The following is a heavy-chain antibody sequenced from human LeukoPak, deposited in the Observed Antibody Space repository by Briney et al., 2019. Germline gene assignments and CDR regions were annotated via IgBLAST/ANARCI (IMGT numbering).Heavy chain of an antibody. Sequence: GGSLRLSCAASGFTFSSYAMHWVRQAPGKGLEWVAVVSCDGSNTYYADSVKGRFAISRDNFKHTLYLQMNSLRAEDTAVYYCARNPYYYGSGTYYYFDYWGQGTLVTVSS. D-gene: IGHD3-10*01. V-gene: IGHV3-30*09. CDR1: GFTFSSYA. CDR2: VSCDGSNT. J-gene: IGHJ4*02. CDR3: ARNPYYYGSGTYYYFDY.